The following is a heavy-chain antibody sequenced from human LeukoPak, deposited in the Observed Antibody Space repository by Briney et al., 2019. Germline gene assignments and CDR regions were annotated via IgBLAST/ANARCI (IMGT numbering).Heavy chain of an antibody. CDR3: ARAGRRHGDTFDY. CDR1: RYTFTDNY. D-gene: IGHD4-17*01. J-gene: IGHJ4*02. CDR2: INPNSGVT. V-gene: IGHV1-2*02. Sequence: ASVKVSCKASRYTFTDNYIHWVRQAPGQGLEWMGWINPNSGVTYYAQNFQGRVTLTRDTSISTAYMELSRLRSDDTAVYYCARAGRRHGDTFDYWGQGTLVTVSS.